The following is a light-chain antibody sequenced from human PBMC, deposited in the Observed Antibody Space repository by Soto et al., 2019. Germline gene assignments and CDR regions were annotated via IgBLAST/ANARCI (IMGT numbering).Light chain of an antibody. V-gene: IGKV1-5*03. Sequence: DIQMTQSPSTLSASVGDRVTITCRASQSISSWLAWYQQKPGKAPKLLIYKASSLESGVPSRFSGSGSGTDFTLTISSLQPEDFATYYCQQLNSYPFFGGGTKVDIK. CDR3: QQLNSYPF. J-gene: IGKJ4*01. CDR2: KAS. CDR1: QSISSW.